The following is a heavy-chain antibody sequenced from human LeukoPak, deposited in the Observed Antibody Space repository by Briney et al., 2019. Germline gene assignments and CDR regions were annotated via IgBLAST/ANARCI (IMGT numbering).Heavy chain of an antibody. CDR2: ITGFGTDT. CDR3: ARDRGPYVAIGNKWLDP. Sequence: GGSLTLSCEASGFTFKLSAMNWVRQAPGKGLEWVSSITGFGTDTYYADSVKGRFTVSRDNSKSTLYLQMNSLRAEDTAVYYCARDRGPYVAIGNKWLDPWGQGTPVPVSS. J-gene: IGHJ5*02. CDR1: GFTFKLSA. D-gene: IGHD3-10*02. V-gene: IGHV3-23*01.